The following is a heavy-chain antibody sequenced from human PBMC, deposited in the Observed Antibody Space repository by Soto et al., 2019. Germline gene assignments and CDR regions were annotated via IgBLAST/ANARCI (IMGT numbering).Heavy chain of an antibody. CDR3: AREAVVPAANWYFDL. Sequence: GASVKVSCKASGYTFTSYGISWVRQAPGQGLEWMGWISAYNGNTNYAQKLQGRVTMTTDTSTSTAYMELRSLRSDDTAVYYCAREAVVPAANWYFDLWGRGTLVTVSS. CDR2: ISAYNGNT. J-gene: IGHJ2*01. V-gene: IGHV1-18*01. D-gene: IGHD2-2*01. CDR1: GYTFTSYG.